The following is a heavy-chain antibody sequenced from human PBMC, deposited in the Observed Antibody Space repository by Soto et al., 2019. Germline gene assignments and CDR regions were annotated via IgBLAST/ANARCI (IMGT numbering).Heavy chain of an antibody. J-gene: IGHJ4*02. Sequence: GESLKISCKGSGYSFAGYWITWVRQKPGKGLEWMGRIDPSDSQTYYSPSFRGHVTISVTKSITTVFLQWSSLRALDTAMYYCARQIYDSDTGPNFQYYFDSWGQGTPVTVSS. CDR3: ARQIYDSDTGPNFQYYFDS. CDR2: IDPSDSQT. CDR1: GYSFAGYW. D-gene: IGHD3-22*01. V-gene: IGHV5-10-1*01.